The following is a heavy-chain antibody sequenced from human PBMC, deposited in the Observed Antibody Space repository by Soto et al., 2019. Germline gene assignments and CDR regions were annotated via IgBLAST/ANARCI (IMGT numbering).Heavy chain of an antibody. J-gene: IGHJ4*02. Sequence: GESLKISCKGSGYSFAGYWITWVRQKPGKGLEWMGRIDPSDSQTYYSPSFRGHVTISVTKSITTVFLQWSSLRALDTAMYYCARQIYDSDTGPNFQYYFDSWGQGTPVTVSS. CDR3: ARQIYDSDTGPNFQYYFDS. CDR2: IDPSDSQT. CDR1: GYSFAGYW. D-gene: IGHD3-22*01. V-gene: IGHV5-10-1*01.